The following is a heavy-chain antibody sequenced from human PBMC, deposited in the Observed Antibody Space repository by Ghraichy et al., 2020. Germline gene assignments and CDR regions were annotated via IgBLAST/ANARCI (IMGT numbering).Heavy chain of an antibody. D-gene: IGHD3-10*01. Sequence: SETLSLTCTVSGGSISSYYWSWIRQPPGKGLEWIGYIYYSGSTNYNPSLKSRVTISVDTSKNQFSLKLSSVTAADTAVYYCARGLREDFGYYYYGMDVWGQGTTVTVSS. CDR2: IYYSGST. CDR1: GGSISSYY. CDR3: ARGLREDFGYYYYGMDV. J-gene: IGHJ6*02. V-gene: IGHV4-59*01.